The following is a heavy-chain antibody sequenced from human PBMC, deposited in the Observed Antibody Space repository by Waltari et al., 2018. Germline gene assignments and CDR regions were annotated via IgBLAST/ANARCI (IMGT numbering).Heavy chain of an antibody. D-gene: IGHD6-19*01. CDR3: ARDGLGSAHDY. V-gene: IGHV3-74*01. J-gene: IGHJ4*02. CDR2: IHGDGRRT. CDR1: GFSISGYW. Sequence: EVQLVESGGGLVQPGGSLRLSCAASGFSISGYWMPWVRQAPGKGLVWGSGIHGDGRRTRYADSVRGRFTSGRDNAKNTVELQMNSLRADDTAVYFCARDGLGSAHDYWGQGTLATVSA.